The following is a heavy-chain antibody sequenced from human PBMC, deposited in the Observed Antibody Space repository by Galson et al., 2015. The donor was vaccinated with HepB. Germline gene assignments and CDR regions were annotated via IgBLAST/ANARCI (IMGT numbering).Heavy chain of an antibody. V-gene: IGHV3-30*18. Sequence: SLRLSCAASGFTFSSYGMHWVRQAPGKGLEWVAVISYDGSNKYYADSVKGRFTVSRDNSKNTLYLQMNSLRAEDTAVYYCAKEGYGDDYYFDYWGQGTLVTVSS. CDR2: ISYDGSNK. CDR3: AKEGYGDDYYFDY. D-gene: IGHD4-17*01. CDR1: GFTFSSYG. J-gene: IGHJ4*02.